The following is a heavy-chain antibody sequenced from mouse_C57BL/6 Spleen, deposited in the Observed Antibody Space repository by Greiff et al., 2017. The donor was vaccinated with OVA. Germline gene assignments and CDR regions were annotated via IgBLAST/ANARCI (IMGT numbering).Heavy chain of an antibody. J-gene: IGHJ4*01. CDR1: GFTFSSYA. CDR2: ISDGGSYT. V-gene: IGHV5-4*01. Sequence: EVKLVESGGGLVKPGGSLKLSCAASGFTFSSYAMSWVRQTPGKRLAWVATISDGGSYTYYPHNVKGRFTISRDNATNNLYLQMSHLKSEDTAMYYCARENRNRYYAMDYWGQGTSVTVSS. CDR3: ARENRNRYYAMDY. D-gene: IGHD2-14*01.